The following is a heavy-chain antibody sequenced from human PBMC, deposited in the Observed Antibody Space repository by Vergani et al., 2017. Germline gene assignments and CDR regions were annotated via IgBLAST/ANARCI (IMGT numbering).Heavy chain of an antibody. D-gene: IGHD1-1*01. V-gene: IGHV3-33*05. Sequence: QVQLVESEGGVVQPGRSLTLSCVASGFPFSDYGVHWVRQAPGKGLEWVSVISYDGNKKNYADSVKGRFTISRDNSKNTLYLEMNALRAEDTAVYYCARDFLTRVTTLDYYYMGVWGKGTTVTVSS. CDR3: ARDFLTRVTTLDYYYMGV. CDR2: ISYDGNKK. CDR1: GFPFSDYG. J-gene: IGHJ6*03.